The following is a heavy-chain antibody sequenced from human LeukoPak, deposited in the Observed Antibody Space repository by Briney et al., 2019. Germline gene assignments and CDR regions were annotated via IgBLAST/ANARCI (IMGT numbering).Heavy chain of an antibody. Sequence: GGSLRLSCGASGFTFSTSAMDWVRQAPGKGLEWVAFLQTDGNTKNYADSVKGRFTISRDISKNTLYLQMNSLRPDDTALYFCAIGAHHCFTSWGQGTQVTVSS. CDR3: AIGAHHCFTS. J-gene: IGHJ4*02. V-gene: IGHV3-30*02. CDR1: GFTFSTSA. D-gene: IGHD4-17*01. CDR2: LQTDGNTK.